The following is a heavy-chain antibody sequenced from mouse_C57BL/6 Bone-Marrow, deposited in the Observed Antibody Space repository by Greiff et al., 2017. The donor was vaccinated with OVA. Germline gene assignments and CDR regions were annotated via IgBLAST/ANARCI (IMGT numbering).Heavy chain of an antibody. CDR2: IYPRSGNT. CDR1: GYTFTSYG. V-gene: IGHV1-81*01. J-gene: IGHJ3*01. CDR3: ARDSNYLPWFAY. Sequence: QVQLKQSGAELARPGASVKLSCKASGYTFTSYGISWVKQRPGQGLEWIGEIYPRSGNTYYNEKFKGKATLTADKSSSTAYMELRSLTSEDSAVYFCARDSNYLPWFAYWGQGTLVTVSA. D-gene: IGHD2-5*01.